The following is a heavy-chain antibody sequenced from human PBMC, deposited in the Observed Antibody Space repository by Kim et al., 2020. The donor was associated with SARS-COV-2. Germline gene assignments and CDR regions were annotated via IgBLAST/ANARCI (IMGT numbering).Heavy chain of an antibody. V-gene: IGHV3-23*01. Sequence: GGSLRLSCVASGFTFSSYGMSWVRQAPGKGLEWVSAISSTGADRNYANSVKGRFTISRDNSKNTLYLQMNSLRDEDTAVYYCAKRLGPTTPNFDYWGPGTPVTVSS. J-gene: IGHJ4*02. CDR3: AKRLGPTTPNFDY. CDR2: ISSTGADR. D-gene: IGHD1-26*01. CDR1: GFTFSSYG.